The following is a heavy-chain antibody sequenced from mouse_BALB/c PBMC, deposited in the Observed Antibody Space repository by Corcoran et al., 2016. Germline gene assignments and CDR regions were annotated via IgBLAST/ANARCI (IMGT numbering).Heavy chain of an antibody. CDR2: INTYTGEP. CDR1: GYTFTNYG. V-gene: IGHV9-3-1*01. D-gene: IGHD1-2*01. CDR3: ARAATDRGFAY. Sequence: QIQLVQSGPELKKPGETVKISCKASGYTFTNYGMNWVKQAPGKGLKWMGWINTYTGEPTYADDFKGRFAFSLETSASTAYLQINNLKNEDTATYFCARAATDRGFAYWGQGTLVTVSA. J-gene: IGHJ3*01.